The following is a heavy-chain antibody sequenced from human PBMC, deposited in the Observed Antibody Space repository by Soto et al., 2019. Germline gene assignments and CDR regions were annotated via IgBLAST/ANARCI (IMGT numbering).Heavy chain of an antibody. CDR2: INSDGSST. CDR3: ARGRYCSGGSCYTADWFDP. CDR1: GFTFSIYW. J-gene: IGHJ5*02. D-gene: IGHD2-15*01. Sequence: EVPLVESGGGLVQPGGSLRLSCAASGFTFSIYWMHWVRQAPGKGLVWVSRINSDGSSTSYADSVKGRFTISRDNAKNTLYLQMNSLGAEDTAVYYCARGRYCSGGSCYTADWFDPWGQGTLVTVSS. V-gene: IGHV3-74*01.